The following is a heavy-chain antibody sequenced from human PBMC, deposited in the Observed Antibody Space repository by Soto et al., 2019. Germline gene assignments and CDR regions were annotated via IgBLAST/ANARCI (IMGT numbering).Heavy chain of an antibody. CDR1: GGSISSSNW. D-gene: IGHD6-13*01. J-gene: IGHJ4*02. Sequence: QVQLQESGPGLVKPSGTLSLTCAVSGGSISSSNWWSWVRQPPGKGLEWIGEIYHSGSTNYNPSLMSRVTISVDKSKNQCSLKMSSVTAADPAVYYCARAAMGGSSWPFDYWGQGTLVTVSS. CDR3: ARAAMGGSSWPFDY. V-gene: IGHV4-4*02. CDR2: IYHSGST.